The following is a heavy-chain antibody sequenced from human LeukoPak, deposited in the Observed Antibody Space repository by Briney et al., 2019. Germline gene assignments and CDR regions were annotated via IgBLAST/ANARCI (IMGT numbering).Heavy chain of an antibody. Sequence: GRSLRLSCAASGFTLSSYGMHWVRQARGKGLEWVAVISYDGSNKYYADSVKGRFTISRDNSKNTLYLQMNSLRAEDTAVYYCAKDLYYYDSSGKTPADYWGQGTLVTVSS. CDR3: AKDLYYYDSSGKTPADY. D-gene: IGHD3-22*01. CDR1: GFTLSSYG. J-gene: IGHJ4*02. V-gene: IGHV3-30*18. CDR2: ISYDGSNK.